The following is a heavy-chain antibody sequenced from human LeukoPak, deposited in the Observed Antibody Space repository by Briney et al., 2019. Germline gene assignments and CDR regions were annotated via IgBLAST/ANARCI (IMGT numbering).Heavy chain of an antibody. CDR1: GFTFSSYS. CDR2: ISRRSTPI. V-gene: IGHV3-21*05. CDR3: LRGDRRDY. J-gene: IGHJ4*02. Sequence: GGSLRLSCAASGFTFSSYSMNWVRQAPGKGLEWISYISRRSTPIYYTDSVKGRFIISRDNAKDSLYLQMNSLRVEDTAVYYCLRGDRRDYWGQGTLVTVSS.